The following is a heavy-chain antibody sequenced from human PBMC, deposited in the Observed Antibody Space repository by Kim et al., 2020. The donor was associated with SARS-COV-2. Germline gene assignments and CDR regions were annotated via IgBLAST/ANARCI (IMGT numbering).Heavy chain of an antibody. Sequence: SVKVSCKVSGGSFRSYGLHWVRQAPGHGLEWVGRTIPLLDSIDYAQRFQGRVTITADESTAIAYLEMRSLTFEDTAIYYCATTRDRDSSSYGMDVWGRG. V-gene: IGHV1-69*11. CDR3: ATTRDRDSSSYGMDV. CDR1: GGSFRSYG. D-gene: IGHD1-1*01. J-gene: IGHJ6*02. CDR2: TIPLLDSI.